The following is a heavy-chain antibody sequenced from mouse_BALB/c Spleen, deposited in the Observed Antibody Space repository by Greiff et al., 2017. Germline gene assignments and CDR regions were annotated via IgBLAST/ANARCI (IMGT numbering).Heavy chain of an antibody. V-gene: IGHV1-80*01. CDR3: ARSSMATVVATDY. D-gene: IGHD1-1*01. CDR2: IYPGDGDT. CDR1: GYAFSSYW. Sequence: QVQLKESGAELVRPGSSVKISCKASGYAFSSYWMNWVKQRPGQGLEWIGQIYPGDGDTNYNGKFKGKATLTADKSSSTAYMQLSSLTSEDSAVYFCARSSMATVVATDYWGQGTTLTVSS. J-gene: IGHJ2*01.